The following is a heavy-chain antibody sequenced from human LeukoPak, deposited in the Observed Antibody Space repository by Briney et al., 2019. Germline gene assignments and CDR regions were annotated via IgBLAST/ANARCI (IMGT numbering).Heavy chain of an antibody. V-gene: IGHV4-39*01. CDR2: IYYSGST. D-gene: IGHD3-22*01. CDR1: GGSISSSGYY. CDR3: TRQDTMIVVFSTPNYYYMDV. Sequence: SETLSLTCIVSGGSISSSGYYWGWIRQPPGKGLEWIGNIYYSGSTYYNPSLKSRVTIAVDTSKNQFSLKLSSVTAADTAVYYCTRQDTMIVVFSTPNYYYMDVWGKGTTVTVSS. J-gene: IGHJ6*03.